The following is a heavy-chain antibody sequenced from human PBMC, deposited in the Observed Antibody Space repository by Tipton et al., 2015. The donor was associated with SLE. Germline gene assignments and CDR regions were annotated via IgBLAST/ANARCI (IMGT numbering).Heavy chain of an antibody. D-gene: IGHD3-22*01. CDR2: ISTSANTI. Sequence: SLRLSCAASGFTFSDYYMSWIRQAPGKGLEWVSYISTSANTIYYADSVKGRFTISRDSAKNSLYLQMNTLSSVTAADTAVYYCARGPVGSGYYSSSDAFDLWGQGTMVTVSS. V-gene: IGHV3-11*01. CDR3: ARGPVGSGYYSSSDAFDL. J-gene: IGHJ3*01. CDR1: GFTFSDYY.